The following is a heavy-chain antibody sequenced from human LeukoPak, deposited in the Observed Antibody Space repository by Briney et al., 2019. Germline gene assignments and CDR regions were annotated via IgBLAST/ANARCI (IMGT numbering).Heavy chain of an antibody. J-gene: IGHJ4*02. CDR1: GFTFSSYS. D-gene: IGHD3-10*01. V-gene: IGHV3-21*01. CDR2: ISSSSSYI. CDR3: ARDSYGSGSYYKPYFDY. Sequence: GGSLRLSCAASGFTFSSYSMNWVRQAPGKGLEWVSSISSSSSYIYYADSVKGRFTISRDNAKNSLYLQMNSLRAEDTAVYYCARDSYGSGSYYKPYFDYWGQGTLVTVSS.